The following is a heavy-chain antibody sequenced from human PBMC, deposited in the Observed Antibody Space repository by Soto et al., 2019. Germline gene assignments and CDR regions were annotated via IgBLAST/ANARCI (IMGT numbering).Heavy chain of an antibody. CDR2: IYPGDSDT. Sequence: GESLKISCKGSGYSFTSYWIDWVRQMPGKGLEWMGIIYPGDSDTRYSPSFQGQVPISADKSISTAYLQWSSLKASDTAMYYCARSGAFGGVIVPGAFDIWGQGTMVTVSS. D-gene: IGHD3-16*02. CDR1: GYSFTSYW. J-gene: IGHJ3*02. V-gene: IGHV5-51*01. CDR3: ARSGAFGGVIVPGAFDI.